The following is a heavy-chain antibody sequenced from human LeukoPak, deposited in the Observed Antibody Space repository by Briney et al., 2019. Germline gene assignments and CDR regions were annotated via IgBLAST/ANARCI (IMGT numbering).Heavy chain of an antibody. J-gene: IGHJ4*02. CDR3: ARGPASGYYYSYYFDY. CDR2: IYYSGST. CDR1: GGSISSGDYY. V-gene: IGHV4-30-4*08. Sequence: SETLSLTCTVSGGSISSGDYYWSWIRQPPGKGLEWIGYIYYSGSTYYNPSLKSRVTISVDTSKNQFSLKLSSVTAADTAVYYCARGPASGYYYSYYFDYWGQGTLVTVSS. D-gene: IGHD3-22*01.